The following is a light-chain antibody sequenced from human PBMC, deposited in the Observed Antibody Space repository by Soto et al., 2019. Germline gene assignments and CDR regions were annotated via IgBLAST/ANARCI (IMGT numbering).Light chain of an antibody. CDR3: QVWDSSSDHPGV. CDR2: YDS. CDR1: NIGSKS. Sequence: SYDLTQPPSVSVAPGKTARITCGGNNIGSKSVHWYQQKPGQAPVLVIYYDSDRPSGIPERFSGSNSGNTATLTISRVEAGDEADYYCQVWDSSSDHPGVFGGGTKVTVL. V-gene: IGLV3-21*04. J-gene: IGLJ2*01.